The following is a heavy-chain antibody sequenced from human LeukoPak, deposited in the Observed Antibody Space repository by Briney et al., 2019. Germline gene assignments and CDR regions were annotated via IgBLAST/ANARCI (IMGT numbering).Heavy chain of an antibody. D-gene: IGHD6-19*01. CDR1: GGSFSGYY. CDR3: ARERGWLGGYFDY. Sequence: PSETLSLTCAVYGGSFSGYYWSWIRQPPGKGLEWIGEINHSGSTNYSPSLKSRVTISVDTSKNQFSLKLSSVTAADTAVYYCARERGWLGGYFDYWGQGTLVTVSS. CDR2: INHSGST. J-gene: IGHJ4*02. V-gene: IGHV4-34*01.